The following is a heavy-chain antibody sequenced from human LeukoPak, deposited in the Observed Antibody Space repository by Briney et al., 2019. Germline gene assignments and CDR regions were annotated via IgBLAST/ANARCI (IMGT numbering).Heavy chain of an antibody. CDR2: LFDDDAT. J-gene: IGHJ6*02. D-gene: IGHD2-15*01. Sequence: PGGSLRLSCAASGFIFRNYGMHWVRQAPGKGLEWISTLFDDDATYYSDSVKGRFTISKDNSKNTLYLQMSSLRAEDTAVYYCARDPRVDHSGMDVWGHGTTVTVSS. V-gene: IGHV3-NL1*01. CDR1: GFIFRNYG. CDR3: ARDPRVDHSGMDV.